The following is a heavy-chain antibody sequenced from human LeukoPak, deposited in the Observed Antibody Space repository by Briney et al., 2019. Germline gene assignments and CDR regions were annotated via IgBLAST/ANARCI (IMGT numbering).Heavy chain of an antibody. Sequence: GGSLRLSCAASGFTFSSYDFHWVRQVPGKGLEWVSAIGVTGDTYYADSVKGRFTISRENAANSLYLQMRSLRAGDTALYYCTREFCGSRAACAGGFYYDVWGRGTLVTVSS. CDR1: GFTFSSYD. J-gene: IGHJ2*01. V-gene: IGHV3-13*01. CDR3: TREFCGSRAACAGGFYYDV. CDR2: IGVTGDT. D-gene: IGHD2-15*01.